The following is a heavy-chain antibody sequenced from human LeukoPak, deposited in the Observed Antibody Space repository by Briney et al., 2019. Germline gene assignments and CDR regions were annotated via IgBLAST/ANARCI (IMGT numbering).Heavy chain of an antibody. CDR1: GFTFSSYG. V-gene: IGHV3-30*18. D-gene: IGHD3-9*01. CDR3: AKGQLRYFDWLSSYYNYGMDV. Sequence: GGSLRLSCAASGFTFSSYGMHWVRQAPGKGLEWVAVISYDGSYKCYADSVKGRLTISRDNSKNTLYLQMNSLRAEDTAVYYCAKGQLRYFDWLSSYYNYGMDVWGRGTTVTVSS. CDR2: ISYDGSYK. J-gene: IGHJ6*02.